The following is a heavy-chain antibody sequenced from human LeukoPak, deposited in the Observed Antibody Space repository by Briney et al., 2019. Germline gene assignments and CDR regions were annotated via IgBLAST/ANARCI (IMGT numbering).Heavy chain of an antibody. CDR2: ISSSGSTI. D-gene: IGHD3-22*01. V-gene: IGHV3-48*03. J-gene: IGHJ4*02. Sequence: GGSLRLSCAASGFTFSSYEMNWVRQAPGKGLEWVSYISSSGSTIYYADSVKGRFTISRDNAKNSLYLQMNSLRAEDPAVYYCARDALVVTGNYFDYWGQGTLVTVSS. CDR3: ARDALVVTGNYFDY. CDR1: GFTFSSYE.